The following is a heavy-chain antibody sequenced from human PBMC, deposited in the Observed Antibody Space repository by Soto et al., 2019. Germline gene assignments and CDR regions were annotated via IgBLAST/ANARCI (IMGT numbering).Heavy chain of an antibody. D-gene: IGHD6-13*01. Sequence: QVQLVQSGAEVKKPGSSVKVSCKASGGSFSSYAISWVRQAPGQGLEWMGGIIPIVGTGNYAQNFQGRVTITADESTSTAYMELSSQSSEDKAMYYCARDLRAAGRPGMDVWGQGTTVTVSS. CDR1: GGSFSSYA. V-gene: IGHV1-69*01. CDR3: ARDLRAAGRPGMDV. CDR2: IIPIVGTG. J-gene: IGHJ6*02.